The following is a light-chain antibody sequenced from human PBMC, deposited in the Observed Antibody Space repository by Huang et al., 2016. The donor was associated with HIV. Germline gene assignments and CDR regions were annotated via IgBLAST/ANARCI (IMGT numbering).Light chain of an antibody. Sequence: EIVLTQSPGTLSLSPGERATLSCRASQSVSTYYLAWFQQKPGQAPRFLIYGTSSRATGTPGRFSGSGSGTDFALTISRLEPEDFAVYYCQHYGGSQWTFGQGTKVEIK. CDR1: QSVSTYY. CDR2: GTS. J-gene: IGKJ1*01. V-gene: IGKV3-20*01. CDR3: QHYGGSQWT.